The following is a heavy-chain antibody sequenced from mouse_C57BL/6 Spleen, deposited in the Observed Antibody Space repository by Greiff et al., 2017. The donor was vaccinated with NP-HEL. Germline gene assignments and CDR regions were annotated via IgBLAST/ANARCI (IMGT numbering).Heavy chain of an antibody. CDR3: AIYYGNYGPFYFDV. V-gene: IGHV6-6*01. CDR1: GFTFSDAW. CDR2: IRNKANNHAT. J-gene: IGHJ1*03. Sequence: EVMLVESGGGLVQPGGSMKLSCAASGFTFSDAWMDWVRQSPEKGLEWVAEIRNKANNHATYYAESVKGRFTISRDDSKSSVYLQMNSLRAEDTGIYYCAIYYGNYGPFYFDVWGTGTTVTVSS. D-gene: IGHD2-1*01.